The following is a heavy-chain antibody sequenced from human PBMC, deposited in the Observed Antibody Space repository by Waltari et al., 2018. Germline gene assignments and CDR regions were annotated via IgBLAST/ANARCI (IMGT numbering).Heavy chain of an antibody. CDR3: AKDSPGDPIDYYYYYMDV. CDR1: GFTFSTYA. D-gene: IGHD4-17*01. Sequence: EVQLVESGGGLVRPGGSLRLSCAASGFTFSTYAMSWVRQAPGRGLEWVSVIRGSGGITNYADSVKGRFTISRDNSKNTLYLQMNSLRAEDTAVYYCAKDSPGDPIDYYYYYMDVWGKGTTVTVSS. J-gene: IGHJ6*03. CDR2: IRGSGGIT. V-gene: IGHV3-23*04.